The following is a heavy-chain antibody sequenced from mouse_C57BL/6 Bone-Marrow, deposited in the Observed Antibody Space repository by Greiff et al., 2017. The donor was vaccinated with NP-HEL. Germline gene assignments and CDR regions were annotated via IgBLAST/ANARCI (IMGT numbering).Heavy chain of an antibody. CDR3: AIFITTVVARYWYFDV. CDR1: GFSLTSYG. D-gene: IGHD1-1*01. V-gene: IGHV2-3*01. J-gene: IGHJ1*03. CDR2: IWGDGST. Sequence: VKLVESGPGLVAPSQSLSITCTVSGFSLTSYGVSWVRQPPGKGLEWLGVIWGDGSTNYHSALISRLSISKDNSKSQVFLKLNSLQTDDTATYYCAIFITTVVARYWYFDVWGTGTTVTVSS.